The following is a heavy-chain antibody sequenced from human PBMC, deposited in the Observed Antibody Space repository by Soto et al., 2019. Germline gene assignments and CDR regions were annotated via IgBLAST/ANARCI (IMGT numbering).Heavy chain of an antibody. CDR3: ARDSYYYGSGSYYNNVFDY. J-gene: IGHJ4*02. CDR1: GYTFTGYY. D-gene: IGHD3-10*01. CDR2: INPNSGGT. V-gene: IGHV1-2*02. Sequence: GASVKVSCKASGYTFTGYYMHWVRQAPGQGLEWMGWINPNSGGTNYAQKFQGRVTMTRDTSISTAYMELSRLRSDDTAVYYCARDSYYYGSGSYYNNVFDYWGRGTLVTVSS.